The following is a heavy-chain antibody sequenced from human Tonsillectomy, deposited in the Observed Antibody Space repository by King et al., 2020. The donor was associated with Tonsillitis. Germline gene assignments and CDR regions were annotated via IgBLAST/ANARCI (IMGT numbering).Heavy chain of an antibody. CDR3: ARYWLCLTGYCGPRGDDAFDI. Sequence: VQLVESGSELKKPGASVKVSCKASGYTFTSYAMNWVRQAPGLGLEWMGWINTNTGNPTYAQGFTGRFVFSLDTSVSTAYLQINSLKAEDTAVYYCARYWLCLTGYCGPRGDDAFDIWGQGTMITVSS. J-gene: IGHJ3*02. CDR2: INTNTGNP. CDR1: GYTFTSYA. V-gene: IGHV7-4-1*02. D-gene: IGHD3-9*01.